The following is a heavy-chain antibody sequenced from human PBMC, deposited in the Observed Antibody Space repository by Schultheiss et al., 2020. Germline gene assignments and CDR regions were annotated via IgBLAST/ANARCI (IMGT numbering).Heavy chain of an antibody. J-gene: IGHJ4*02. V-gene: IGHV3-23*01. D-gene: IGHD2-8*01. Sequence: GESLKISCAASGFTFSSYAMNWVRQAPGKGLEWVSAISGSGGSTYYADSVKGRFTISRDNSKNTLYLQMNSLRAEDTAVYYCAKAMVWKAKTYFDYWGQGTLVTVSS. CDR2: ISGSGGST. CDR1: GFTFSSYA. CDR3: AKAMVWKAKTYFDY.